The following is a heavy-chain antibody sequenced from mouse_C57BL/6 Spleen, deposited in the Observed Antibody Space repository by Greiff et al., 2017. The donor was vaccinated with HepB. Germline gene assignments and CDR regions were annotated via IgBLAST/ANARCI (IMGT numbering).Heavy chain of an antibody. CDR1: GYAFSSSW. J-gene: IGHJ2*01. CDR2: IYPGDGDT. CDR3: ARKGGYGTSIDY. Sequence: VQLQQSGPELVKPGALVKISCKASGYAFSSSWLNWVKQRPGKGLEWIGRIYPGDGDTNYNGRFKGKATLTADKSSSTAYIQHSNLTSEDSAVYFCARKGGYGTSIDYWDQGTTLTVSS. D-gene: IGHD1-1*01. V-gene: IGHV1-82*01.